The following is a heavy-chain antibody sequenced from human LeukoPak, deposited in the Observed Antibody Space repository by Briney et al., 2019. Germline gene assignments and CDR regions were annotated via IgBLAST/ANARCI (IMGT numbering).Heavy chain of an antibody. V-gene: IGHV1-8*01. J-gene: IGHJ4*02. D-gene: IGHD3-22*01. Sequence: ASVKVSCKASGYTFTSYDINWVRQATGQGLEWMGWINPNSGNTGYAQKFQGRVTMTRNTSISTAYMELSSLRSEDTAVYYCARTYYYDSSGYYESLSFDYWGQGTLVTVSS. CDR1: GYTFTSYD. CDR2: INPNSGNT. CDR3: ARTYYYDSSGYYESLSFDY.